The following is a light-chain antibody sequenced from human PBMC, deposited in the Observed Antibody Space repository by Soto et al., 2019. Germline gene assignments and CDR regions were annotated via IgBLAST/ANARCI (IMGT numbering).Light chain of an antibody. V-gene: IGKV3-20*01. CDR2: GAS. CDR3: QQYGSSGT. CDR1: QSVSNNY. Sequence: DIVLTQSPGTLSLSPGESSTISCMASQSVSNNYLAWYQQKPGQSPRLLIYGASNRATGIPDRFSGSGSGTDFTLIISILEPDDVAVYYCQQYGSSGTFGQGTKVDIK. J-gene: IGKJ1*01.